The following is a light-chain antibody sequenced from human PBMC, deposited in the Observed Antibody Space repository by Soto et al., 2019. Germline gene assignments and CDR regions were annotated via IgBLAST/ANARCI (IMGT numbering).Light chain of an antibody. Sequence: EIVLTQSPGTLSLSPGESATLSCRTSQTTSGKYLAWYQQRPGLAPRLLVYGASRRATGIPDRFRGSGSGTELNLTIRGLEPEDFEVYFCQHYGSSPPVTFGQGTRLEIK. CDR2: GAS. V-gene: IGKV3-20*01. CDR3: QHYGSSPPVT. CDR1: QTTSGKY. J-gene: IGKJ5*01.